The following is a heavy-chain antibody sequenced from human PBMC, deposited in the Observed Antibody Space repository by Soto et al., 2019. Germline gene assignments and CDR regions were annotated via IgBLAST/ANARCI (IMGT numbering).Heavy chain of an antibody. Sequence: SETLSLTCTVSNGSVSSGTYSWSWVRQPPGKGLEWIGYIYYSGTTYYTPSLKSRLTMSMDRANDHFSLNLTSVTAADTAVYFCARGHYYYVMDVWGQGITVTVSS. V-gene: IGHV4-30-2*01. CDR1: NGSVSSGTYS. J-gene: IGHJ6*02. CDR3: ARGHYYYVMDV. CDR2: IYYSGTT.